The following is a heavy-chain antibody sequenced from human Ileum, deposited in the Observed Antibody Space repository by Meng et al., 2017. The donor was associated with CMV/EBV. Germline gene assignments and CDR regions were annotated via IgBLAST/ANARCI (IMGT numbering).Heavy chain of an antibody. Sequence: ASVKVSCKASGYSFTSYGIGWVRQAPGQGLEWMGWISAYNGNTNYAQKLQGRVTMTTDTSTSTAYMEVRSLRSDDTAVYYCARGGERYCSGGSCYFIYYYGMDVWGQGTTVTVSS. D-gene: IGHD2-15*01. CDR3: ARGGERYCSGGSCYFIYYYGMDV. J-gene: IGHJ6*02. CDR2: ISAYNGNT. CDR1: GYSFTSYG. V-gene: IGHV1-18*01.